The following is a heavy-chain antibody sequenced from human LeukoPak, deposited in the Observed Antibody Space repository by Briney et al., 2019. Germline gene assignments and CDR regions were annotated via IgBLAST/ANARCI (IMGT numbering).Heavy chain of an antibody. D-gene: IGHD3-22*01. CDR1: GFAFSSYS. CDR3: ARDTFYYDSSGLDY. V-gene: IGHV3-21*01. CDR2: ISSSTSYI. J-gene: IGHJ4*02. Sequence: PGGSLSLSCAASGFAFSSYSMNWVRQAPGKGLEWVSSISSSTSYIYYADSVKGQFTSTGDNAKNSLHLQMNSLRAEDTAVYYCARDTFYYDSSGLDYWGRATLLTVSS.